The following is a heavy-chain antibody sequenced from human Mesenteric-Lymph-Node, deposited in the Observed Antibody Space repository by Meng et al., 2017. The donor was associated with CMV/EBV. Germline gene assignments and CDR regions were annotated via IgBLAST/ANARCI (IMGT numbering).Heavy chain of an antibody. D-gene: IGHD6-19*01. CDR2: INHSGST. CDR3: ARGHSGWKYYYYGMDV. Sequence: SETLSLTCAVYGGSLSGYYWSWIRQPPGKGLEWIGEINHSGSTNYNPSLKSRVTISVDTSKNQFSLKLSSVTAADTAVYYCARGHSGWKYYYYGMDVWGQGTTVTVSS. J-gene: IGHJ6*02. CDR1: GGSLSGYY. V-gene: IGHV4-34*01.